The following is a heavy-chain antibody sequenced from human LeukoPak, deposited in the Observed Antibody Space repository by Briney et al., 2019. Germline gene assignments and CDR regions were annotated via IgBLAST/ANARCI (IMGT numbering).Heavy chain of an antibody. V-gene: IGHV1-69*05. CDR1: GGTFSSYA. CDR3: ARAGDYYDSSGYYYYYYYMDV. CDR2: IIPIFGTA. D-gene: IGHD3-22*01. Sequence: ASVKVSCKASGGTFSSYAISWVRQAPGQGLEWMGGIIPIFGTANYAQKFQGRVTITTDESTSTAYMELSSLRSEDTAVYYCARAGDYYDSSGYYYYYYYMDVWGKGTTVTVSS. J-gene: IGHJ6*03.